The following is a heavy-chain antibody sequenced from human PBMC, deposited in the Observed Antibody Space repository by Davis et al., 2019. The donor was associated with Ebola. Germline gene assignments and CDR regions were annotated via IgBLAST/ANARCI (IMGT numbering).Heavy chain of an antibody. CDR1: GFIFNKFW. CDR2: IREDGSED. J-gene: IGHJ6*02. CDR3: ARGAGPFYYYYGMDV. Sequence: GESLKISCGVSGFIFNKFWMAWVRQAPGKGLEWVANIREDGSEDYYVDSVEGRFTISRDNAKASIYLEMKSLRVEDTAVYYCARGAGPFYYYYGMDVWGQGTTVTVSS. V-gene: IGHV3-7*03. D-gene: IGHD6-13*01.